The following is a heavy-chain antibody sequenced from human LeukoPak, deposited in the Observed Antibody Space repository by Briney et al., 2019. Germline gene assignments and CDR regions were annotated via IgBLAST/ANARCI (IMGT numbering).Heavy chain of an antibody. D-gene: IGHD1-14*01. V-gene: IGHV1-8*01. CDR3: ARRQHNPLDY. Sequence: GASVKVSCKPSGYTFTTYDINWVRQATGQGLEWMGWMSPNSGNTGYAQKFQGRVTLTRNTSISTAYMELSSLRSEDTAVYYCARRQHNPLDYWGQGTLFTVSS. CDR1: GYTFTTYD. J-gene: IGHJ4*02. CDR2: MSPNSGNT.